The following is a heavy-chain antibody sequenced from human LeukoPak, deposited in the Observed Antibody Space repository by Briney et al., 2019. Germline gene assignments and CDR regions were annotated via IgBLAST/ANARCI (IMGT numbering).Heavy chain of an antibody. J-gene: IGHJ4*02. CDR3: ARELLSYDLAAAGTNYFDY. V-gene: IGHV1-18*01. CDR2: ISAYNGNT. Sequence: ASVKVSCKASGYTFTSYGISWVRQAPGQGLEWMGWISAYNGNTNYAQKFQGRVTITADKSTSTAYMELSSLRSEDTAVYYCARELLSYDLAAAGTNYFDYWGQGTLVTVSS. D-gene: IGHD6-13*01. CDR1: GYTFTSYG.